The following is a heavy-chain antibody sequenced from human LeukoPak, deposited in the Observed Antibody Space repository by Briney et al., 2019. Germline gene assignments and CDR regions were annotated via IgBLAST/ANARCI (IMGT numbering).Heavy chain of an antibody. CDR1: GFTFSSYS. CDR2: ISTSSTI. Sequence: GSLRLSCVASGFTFSSYSMNWARQAPGKGLEWVSYISTSSTIYYADSVKGRFTISRDNAKNSLYLQMNSLRAEDTAVYYCARGADNGYYYYYYMDVWGKGTTVTVSS. D-gene: IGHD6-13*01. J-gene: IGHJ6*03. V-gene: IGHV3-48*01. CDR3: ARGADNGYYYYYYMDV.